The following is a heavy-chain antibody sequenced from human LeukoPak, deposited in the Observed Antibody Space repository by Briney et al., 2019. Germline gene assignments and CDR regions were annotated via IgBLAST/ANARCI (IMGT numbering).Heavy chain of an antibody. CDR3: ARGGVGATIFAFDI. D-gene: IGHD1-26*01. CDR1: GFTFSSYA. Sequence: GRSLRLSCAASGFTFSSYAMHWVRQAPGKGLEWVAVISYDGSNKYYADSVKGRFTISRDNSKNTLYLQMNSLRAEDTAVYYCARGGVGATIFAFDIWGQGTMVTVSS. CDR2: ISYDGSNK. J-gene: IGHJ3*02. V-gene: IGHV3-30-3*01.